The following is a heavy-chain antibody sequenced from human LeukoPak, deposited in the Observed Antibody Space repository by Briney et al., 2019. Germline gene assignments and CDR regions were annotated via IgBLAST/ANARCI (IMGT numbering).Heavy chain of an antibody. CDR3: VREARGYHYTSFDY. D-gene: IGHD5-18*01. CDR1: GFTLGSHD. Sequence: GGSLRLSCTASGFTLGSHDMHWVRQLPGQGLEWVAAVSSGGHAFFADSVQGRVTVSREDARNSLYLQLNTLRAGDTAVYYCVREARGYHYTSFDYWGQGTLVTVSS. CDR2: VSSGGHA. V-gene: IGHV3-13*01. J-gene: IGHJ4*02.